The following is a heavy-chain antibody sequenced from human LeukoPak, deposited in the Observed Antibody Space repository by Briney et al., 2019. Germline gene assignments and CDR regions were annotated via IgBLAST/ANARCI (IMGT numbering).Heavy chain of an antibody. D-gene: IGHD2/OR15-2a*01. Sequence: GASVKVSCKASGGTFSSYAISWVRRAPGQGLEWMGRIIPIFGTANYAQKFQGRVTITTDESTSTAYMELSSLRSEDTAVYYCARDTIIRGYMVVWGKGTTVTVSS. CDR2: IIPIFGTA. CDR3: ARDTIIRGYMVV. CDR1: GGTFSSYA. V-gene: IGHV1-69*05. J-gene: IGHJ6*03.